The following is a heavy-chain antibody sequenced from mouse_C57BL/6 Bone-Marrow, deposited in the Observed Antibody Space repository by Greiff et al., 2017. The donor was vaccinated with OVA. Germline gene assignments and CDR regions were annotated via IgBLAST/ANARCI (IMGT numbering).Heavy chain of an antibody. Sequence: EVQLVESEGGLVQPGSSMKLSCTASGFTFSDYYMAWVRQVPEKGLEWVANINYDGSSTYYLDSLKSRFIISRDNAKNILYLQMSSLKSEDTATYYCARVYYGNYFDYWGQGTTLTVSS. CDR1: GFTFSDYY. D-gene: IGHD2-1*01. V-gene: IGHV5-16*01. CDR2: INYDGSST. J-gene: IGHJ2*01. CDR3: ARVYYGNYFDY.